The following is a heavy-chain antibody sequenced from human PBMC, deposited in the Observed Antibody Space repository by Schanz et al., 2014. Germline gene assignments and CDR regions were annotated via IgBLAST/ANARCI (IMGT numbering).Heavy chain of an antibody. CDR1: GFSFSNYV. CDR2: ISGSGGST. D-gene: IGHD7-27*01. Sequence: EVQLLESGGGLVQPGGGSLRLSCAASGFSFSNYVMTWVRQAPGKGLEWVSGISGSGGSTNYADSVKGRFTISRDNSKNTLFLQMNSLRAEDTAVYYCAKDYRTGAIDYWGQGTLVTVSS. V-gene: IGHV3-23*01. J-gene: IGHJ4*02. CDR3: AKDYRTGAIDY.